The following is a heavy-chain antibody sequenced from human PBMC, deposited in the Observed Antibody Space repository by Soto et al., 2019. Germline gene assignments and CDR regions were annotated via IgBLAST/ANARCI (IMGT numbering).Heavy chain of an antibody. CDR1: GYTFTSYG. V-gene: IGHV1-2*04. CDR3: AMNYYGSGSYHYYFDY. D-gene: IGHD3-10*01. J-gene: IGHJ4*02. Sequence: ASVKVSCKASGYTFTSYGISWVRQAPGQGLEWMGWISPNSGGTNYAQKFQGWVTMTRDTSISTAYMELSRLRSDDTAVYYCAMNYYGSGSYHYYFDYWGQGTLVTVSS. CDR2: ISPNSGGT.